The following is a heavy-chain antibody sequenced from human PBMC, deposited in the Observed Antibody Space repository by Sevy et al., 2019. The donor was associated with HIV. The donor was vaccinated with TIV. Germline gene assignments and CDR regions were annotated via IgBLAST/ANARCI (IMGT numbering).Heavy chain of an antibody. J-gene: IGHJ6*02. CDR3: TRGMTTVTIGWGNYYYYYGMDV. D-gene: IGHD4-17*01. CDR1: GFTFSGSA. CDR2: IRSKANSYAT. V-gene: IGHV3-73*01. Sequence: GGSLRLSCAASGFTFSGSAMHWVRQASGKGLEWVGRIRSKANSYATAYAASVKGRFTISRDDSKNTAYLQMNSLKTEDTAVYYCTRGMTTVTIGWGNYYYYYGMDVWGQRTTVTVSS.